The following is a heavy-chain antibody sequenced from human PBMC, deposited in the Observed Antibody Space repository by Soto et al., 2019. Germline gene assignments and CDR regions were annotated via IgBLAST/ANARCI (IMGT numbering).Heavy chain of an antibody. CDR3: ARGLHYYDSSGYSFDYFDY. CDR1: GGTFSSYA. V-gene: IGHV1-69*01. J-gene: IGHJ4*02. D-gene: IGHD3-22*01. Sequence: QVQLVQSGAEVKKPGSSVEVSCKASGGTFSSYAISWVRQAPGQGLEWMGGIIPIFGTANYAQKFQGRVTITADESTSTAYMELSSLRSEDTAVYYCARGLHYYDSSGYSFDYFDYWGQGTLVTVSS. CDR2: IIPIFGTA.